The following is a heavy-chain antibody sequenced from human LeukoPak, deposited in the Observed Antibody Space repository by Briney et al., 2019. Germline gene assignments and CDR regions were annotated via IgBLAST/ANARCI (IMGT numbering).Heavy chain of an antibody. CDR1: GFTFSSYW. J-gene: IGHJ5*01. Sequence: GESLRLSCATSGFTFSSYWMHWVRQAPGKGLVWVTRINGDGSSANYADSVRGRFSISRDNAKNTVYLQMNSLRAEDTAVYYCVRPHSVVVTGTDGWFDSWGQGTLVTVSS. CDR3: VRPHSVVVTGTDGWFDS. CDR2: INGDGSSA. V-gene: IGHV3-74*01. D-gene: IGHD2-21*02.